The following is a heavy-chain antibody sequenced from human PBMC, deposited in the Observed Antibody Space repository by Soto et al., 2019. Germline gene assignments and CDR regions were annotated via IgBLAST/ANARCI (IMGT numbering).Heavy chain of an antibody. V-gene: IGHV1-46*03. CDR3: ASLYGGAWSGNDIWGVFDM. CDR2: INPSGGST. J-gene: IGHJ3*02. CDR1: GYTFTSYY. D-gene: IGHD3-3*01. Sequence: GASVKVSCKASGYTFTSYYMHWVRQAPGQGLEYMGRINPSGGSTDNAQKFQGRVTMTRDTSTSTVYMELTSLTSEDTAVYFCASLYGGAWSGNDIWGVFDMWGQGTMVTVSS.